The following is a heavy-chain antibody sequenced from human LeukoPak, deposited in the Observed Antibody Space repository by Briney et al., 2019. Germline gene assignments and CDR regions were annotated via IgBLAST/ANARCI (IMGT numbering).Heavy chain of an antibody. CDR1: GFTFSNAW. Sequence: GGSLRLSCAASGFTFSNAWMSWVLQAPGKGLEWVGRIKSKTDGGTTDYAAPVKGRFTISRDDSKNTLYLQMNSLKTEDTAVYYCTSLSSGWYRADYWGQGTLVTVSS. CDR2: IKSKTDGGTT. CDR3: TSLSSGWYRADY. J-gene: IGHJ4*02. V-gene: IGHV3-15*01. D-gene: IGHD6-19*01.